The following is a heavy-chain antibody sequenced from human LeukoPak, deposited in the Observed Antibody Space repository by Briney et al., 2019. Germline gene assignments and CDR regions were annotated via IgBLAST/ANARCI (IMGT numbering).Heavy chain of an antibody. V-gene: IGHV3-7*01. CDR2: IKQDGSEK. CDR1: GFTFSSYW. J-gene: IGHJ4*02. D-gene: IGHD2-2*01. Sequence: PGGSLRLSCAASGFTFSSYWMSWVRQAPGKGREWVANIKQDGSEKYYVDSVKGRFTISRDNAKNSLYLQMNSLRAEDTAVYYCAKDHEWAPAAYDYWGQGTLVTVSS. CDR3: AKDHEWAPAAYDY.